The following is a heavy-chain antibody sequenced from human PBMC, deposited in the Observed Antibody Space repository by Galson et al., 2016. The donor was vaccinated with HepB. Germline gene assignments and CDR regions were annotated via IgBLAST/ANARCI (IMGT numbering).Heavy chain of an antibody. V-gene: IGHV3-7*01. CDR2: IKQDGSEK. CDR3: ARGSGVVKPYLI. J-gene: IGHJ3*02. Sequence: SLRLSCAASGFTFSTYWMSWVRQAPGKGLEWVANIKQDGSEKYYVDSVKGRFTISIDNAKNSLSLQMISLNTDDTAVYYCARGSGVVKPYLIWGQGTVVTVSS. CDR1: GFTFSTYW. D-gene: IGHD3-3*01.